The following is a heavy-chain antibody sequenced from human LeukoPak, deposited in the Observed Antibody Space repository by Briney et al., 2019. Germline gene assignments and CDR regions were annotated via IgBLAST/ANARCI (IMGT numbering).Heavy chain of an antibody. Sequence: GGSLRLSGAASSFTFSSYAMSWVHQAPGKGLEWVSATSGNGAKTYYADSVKGRFTISRDNPKNTLYLQMNSLRAEDTAVYYCAKDLGYAFDIWGQGTMVTVSS. CDR1: SFTFSSYA. CDR2: TSGNGAKT. CDR3: AKDLGYAFDI. D-gene: IGHD7-27*01. V-gene: IGHV3-23*01. J-gene: IGHJ3*02.